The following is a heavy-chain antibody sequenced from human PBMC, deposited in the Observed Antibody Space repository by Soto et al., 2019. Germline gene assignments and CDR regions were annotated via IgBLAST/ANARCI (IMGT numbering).Heavy chain of an antibody. J-gene: IGHJ6*02. CDR3: ARDLVDTAMGHYYYYGMDV. V-gene: IGHV3-33*01. Sequence: PGGSLRLSCAASGFTFSSYGMHWVRQAPGKGLEWVAVIWYDGSNKYYADSVKGRFTISRDNSKNTLYLQMNSLRAEDTAVYYCARDLVDTAMGHYYYYGMDVWGQGTTVTVSS. CDR1: GFTFSSYG. D-gene: IGHD5-18*01. CDR2: IWYDGSNK.